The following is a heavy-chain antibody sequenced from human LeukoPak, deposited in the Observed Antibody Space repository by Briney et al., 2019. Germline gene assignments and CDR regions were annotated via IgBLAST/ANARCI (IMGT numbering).Heavy chain of an antibody. CDR2: ISGSGGST. Sequence: GGSLRLSCAASGFTFSSYGMSWVRQAPGKGLEWVSAISGSGGSTYYADSVKGRFTISRDNSKNTLYLQMNSLRAEDTAVYYCAKNMIRGVIMSSSFDYWGQGTLVTVSS. J-gene: IGHJ4*02. CDR3: AKNMIRGVIMSSSFDY. D-gene: IGHD3-10*01. CDR1: GFTFSSYG. V-gene: IGHV3-23*01.